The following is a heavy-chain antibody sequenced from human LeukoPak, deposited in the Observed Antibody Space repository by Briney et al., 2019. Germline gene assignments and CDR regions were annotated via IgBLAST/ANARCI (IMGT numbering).Heavy chain of an antibody. D-gene: IGHD3-10*01. CDR2: ISAYNGNT. CDR1: GYTFTSYG. Sequence: GASVKVSCKASGYTFTSYGISWVRQAPGQGLEWMGWISAYNGNTNYAQKLQGRVTMTTDTSTSTAYMELRSLRSDDTAVYYCARDYPYDGKGPYYGSGSYSLYYFDYWGQGTLVTVSS. J-gene: IGHJ4*02. V-gene: IGHV1-18*01. CDR3: ARDYPYDGKGPYYGSGSYSLYYFDY.